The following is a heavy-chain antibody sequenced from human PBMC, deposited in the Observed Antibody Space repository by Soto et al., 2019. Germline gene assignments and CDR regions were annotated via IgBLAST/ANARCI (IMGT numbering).Heavy chain of an antibody. J-gene: IGHJ4*02. V-gene: IGHV3-23*01. CDR3: AKDSYSSSWYRTDY. CDR2: ISGSGGST. CDR1: GFTFSSYA. Sequence: GGSLRLSCAASGFTFSSYAMSWVRQAPGKGLEWVSAISGSGGSTYYADSVKGRFTISRDNSKNTLYLQMNSLRAEDTAVYYCAKDSYSSSWYRTDYWGQGTLVTVSS. D-gene: IGHD6-13*01.